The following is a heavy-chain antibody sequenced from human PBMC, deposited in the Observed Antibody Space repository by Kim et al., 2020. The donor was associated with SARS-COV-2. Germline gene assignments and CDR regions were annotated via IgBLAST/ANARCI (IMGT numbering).Heavy chain of an antibody. D-gene: IGHD3-10*01. J-gene: IGHJ4*02. Sequence: GGSLRLSCAASGFTFSSYAMHWVRQAPGKGLEWVAVISYDGSNKYYADSVKGRFTISRDNSKNTLYLQMNSLRAEDTAVYYCARPPRGLGPNDYWGQGTL. CDR2: ISYDGSNK. CDR3: ARPPRGLGPNDY. CDR1: GFTFSSYA. V-gene: IGHV3-30*04.